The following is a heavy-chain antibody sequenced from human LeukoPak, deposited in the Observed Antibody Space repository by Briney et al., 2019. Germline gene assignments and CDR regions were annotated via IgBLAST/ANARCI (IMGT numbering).Heavy chain of an antibody. V-gene: IGHV1-2*05. CDR1: VYTFTGYY. CDR2: INPNSGGR. Sequence: ASVTLSFKATVYTFTGYYMHWVRQATGQGLEWMVRINPNSGGRNYSQKFPGRVTMTRDMSISTAYMSLRMLRFADTDASVCASAICLGHFDYWGQGTLVTVSS. D-gene: IGHD3-16*01. J-gene: IGHJ4*02. CDR3: ASAICLGHFDY.